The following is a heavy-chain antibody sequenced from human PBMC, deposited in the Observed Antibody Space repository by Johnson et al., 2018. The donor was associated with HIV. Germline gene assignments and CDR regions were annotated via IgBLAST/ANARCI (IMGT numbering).Heavy chain of an antibody. D-gene: IGHD2-8*02. CDR3: ARDCTGGVCLNDAFDI. Sequence: QMQLVESGGGVVQPGRSLRLSCAASGFTFSSYAMHWVRQAPGKGLEWVAIISYDGSNKHYADSVKGRFTISRDNSKNTLYLQMNSLRAEDTAVYYCARDCTGGVCLNDAFDIWGQGTMVTDSS. J-gene: IGHJ3*02. CDR1: GFTFSSYA. CDR2: ISYDGSNK. V-gene: IGHV3-30*04.